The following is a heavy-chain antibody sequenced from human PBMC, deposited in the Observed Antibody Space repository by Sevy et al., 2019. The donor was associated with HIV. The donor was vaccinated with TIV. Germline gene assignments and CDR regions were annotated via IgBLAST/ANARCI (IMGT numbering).Heavy chain of an antibody. CDR2: IRNKANSDTT. V-gene: IGHV3-72*01. Sequence: GSLRLSCAASGFTFSDHYMDWVRQAPGKGLEWVGRIRNKANSDTTEYAASVKGRFTISRDDSKNSLYRQMNSLKTEDTAVYYCARVPTYGSVTYFLDYWGQGSLVTVSS. D-gene: IGHD3-10*01. CDR1: GFTFSDHY. CDR3: ARVPTYGSVTYFLDY. J-gene: IGHJ4*02.